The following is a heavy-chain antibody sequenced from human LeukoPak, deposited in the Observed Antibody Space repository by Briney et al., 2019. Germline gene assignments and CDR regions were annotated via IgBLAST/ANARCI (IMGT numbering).Heavy chain of an antibody. J-gene: IGHJ3*01. CDR3: ARGTSVGFAVVILGDRKPFDL. Sequence: SETLSLTCTVSGGSISSYYWSWIRQPQGKGLEWIGYIYYSGSTNYNPSLKSRVTISVDTSKNQFSLKLSSVTAADTAVYYCARGTSVGFAVVILGDRKPFDLWRQETMVTVSS. CDR1: GGSISSYY. V-gene: IGHV4-59*01. D-gene: IGHD3-22*01. CDR2: IYYSGST.